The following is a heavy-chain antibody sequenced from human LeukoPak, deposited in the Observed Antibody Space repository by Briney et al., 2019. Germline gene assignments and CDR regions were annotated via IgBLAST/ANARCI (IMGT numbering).Heavy chain of an antibody. CDR3: ARVGLAYCGGDCLYAFDI. J-gene: IGHJ3*02. Sequence: PSETLSLTCTVSGGSVSSGGYYWSWIRQHPGKGPEWIGYIFYSGSTHYNPSLKRRVTISVDTSKNQFSLKLSSVTAADTAVYYCARVGLAYCGGDCLYAFDIWGQGTMVTVSS. V-gene: IGHV4-31*03. CDR2: IFYSGST. CDR1: GGSVSSGGYY. D-gene: IGHD2-21*02.